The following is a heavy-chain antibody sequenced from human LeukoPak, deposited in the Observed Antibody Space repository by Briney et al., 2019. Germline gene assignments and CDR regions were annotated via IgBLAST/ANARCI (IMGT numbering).Heavy chain of an antibody. CDR2: ISYDGSNK. CDR3: ANSFYTYYYDSSGYYFGY. Sequence: GGSLRLSCAASGFTFSSYGMHWVRQAPGKGLEWVAVISYDGSNKYYADSVKGRFTISRDNSKNTLYLQMNSLRAEDTAVYYCANSFYTYYYDSSGYYFGYWGQGTLVTVSS. CDR1: GFTFSSYG. D-gene: IGHD3-22*01. V-gene: IGHV3-30*18. J-gene: IGHJ4*02.